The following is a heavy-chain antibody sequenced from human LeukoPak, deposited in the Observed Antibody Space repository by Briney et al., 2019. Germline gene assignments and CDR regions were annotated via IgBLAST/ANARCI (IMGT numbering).Heavy chain of an antibody. CDR3: ARGYYCGGDCYSNDY. CDR1: GFTFSSYW. J-gene: IGHJ4*02. V-gene: IGHV3-74*01. CDR2: IDSDGSST. Sequence: GRSLRLSCAASGFTFSSYWMHWVRQAPGKGLVWVSRIDSDGSSTSYADSVKGRFTISRDNAKNTLYLQMNSLRAEDTAVYYCARGYYCGGDCYSNDYWGQGTLVTVSS. D-gene: IGHD2-21*02.